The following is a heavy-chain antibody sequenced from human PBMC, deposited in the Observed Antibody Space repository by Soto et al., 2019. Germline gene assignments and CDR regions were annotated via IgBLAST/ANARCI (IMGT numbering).Heavy chain of an antibody. D-gene: IGHD3-22*01. CDR1: GFTFSSYG. J-gene: IGHJ1*01. CDR3: AKVKANYYDSSGYYEYFQH. CDR2: ISYDGSNK. Sequence: PGGSLRLSCAASGFTFSSYGMHWVRQAPGKGLEWVAVISYDGSNKYYADSVKGRFTISRDNSKNTLYLQMNSLRAEDTAVYYCAKVKANYYDSSGYYEYFQHWGQGTLVTVSS. V-gene: IGHV3-30*18.